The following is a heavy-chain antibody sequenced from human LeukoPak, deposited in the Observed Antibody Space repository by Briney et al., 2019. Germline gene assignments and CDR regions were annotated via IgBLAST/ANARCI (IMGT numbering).Heavy chain of an antibody. CDR1: GFTFDDYA. V-gene: IGHV3-9*01. CDR2: IRWNSGSI. CDR3: AKAPFGSAIDY. Sequence: GGSLRLSYAASGFTFDDYAMHWVRQAPGKGLGWVSGIRWNSGSIAYADSVNGRFTISRDNAKDSLYLQMNSLRAEDTSLYYCAKAPFGSAIDYWGQGTGVTVSS. J-gene: IGHJ4*02. D-gene: IGHD3-10*01.